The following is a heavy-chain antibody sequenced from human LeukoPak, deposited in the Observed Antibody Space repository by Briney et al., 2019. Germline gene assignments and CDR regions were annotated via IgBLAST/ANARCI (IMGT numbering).Heavy chain of an antibody. CDR1: GFTFSDYY. D-gene: IGHD1-26*01. J-gene: IGHJ4*02. CDR2: ISSSSSNT. V-gene: IGHV3-11*03. CDR3: AAAVVGGGIGY. Sequence: GGSLRLSCAASGFTFSDYYMSWIRQAPGKGLEWISYISSSSSNTNYGDSVKGRFTISRDNAKNSLYLQMNSLRAEDTAVYYCAAAVVGGGIGYWGQGTLVTVSS.